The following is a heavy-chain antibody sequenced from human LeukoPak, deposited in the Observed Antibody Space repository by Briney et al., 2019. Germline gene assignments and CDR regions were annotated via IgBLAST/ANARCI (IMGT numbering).Heavy chain of an antibody. Sequence: PSETLSLTCTVSGDSISSYYWSWIRQPPGKGLEWIGYIYYSGSANYNPSLKSRLTISVDTSKNQFSLKLSSVTAADTAVYYCARAKKAVAGFFDYWGQGTLVTVSS. CDR1: GDSISSYY. CDR3: ARAKKAVAGFFDY. CDR2: IYYSGSA. J-gene: IGHJ4*02. D-gene: IGHD6-19*01. V-gene: IGHV4-59*01.